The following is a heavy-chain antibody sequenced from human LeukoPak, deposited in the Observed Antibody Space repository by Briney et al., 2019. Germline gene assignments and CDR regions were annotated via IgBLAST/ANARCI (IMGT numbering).Heavy chain of an antibody. CDR2: IYHSGGT. Sequence: PSETLSLTCAVSGGSINSSNWWTWVRQSPGKGLEWIGEIYHSGGTSYNPSLKSRVTISVDKSKNQFSLKLTSVTAADTAVYYCARDSSSCDYWGQGTLVTVSS. J-gene: IGHJ4*02. V-gene: IGHV4-4*02. D-gene: IGHD2-2*01. CDR3: ARDSSSCDY. CDR1: GGSINSSNW.